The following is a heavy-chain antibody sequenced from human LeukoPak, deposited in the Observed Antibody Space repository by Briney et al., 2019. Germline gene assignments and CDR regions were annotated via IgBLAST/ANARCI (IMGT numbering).Heavy chain of an antibody. CDR3: AREDYYDSSGPFDY. Sequence: SETLSLTCTVSGGSISSGTNYWSWIRQPPGKGLEWIGYIYYSGSTNYNPSLKSRVTISVDTSKNQFSLKLSSVTAADTAVYYCAREDYYDSSGPFDYWGQGTLVTVSS. J-gene: IGHJ4*02. CDR1: GGSISSGTNY. V-gene: IGHV4-61*01. CDR2: IYYSGST. D-gene: IGHD3-22*01.